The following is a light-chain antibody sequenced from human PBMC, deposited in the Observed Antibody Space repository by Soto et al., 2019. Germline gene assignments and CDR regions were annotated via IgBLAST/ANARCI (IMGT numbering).Light chain of an antibody. CDR1: QSVTSN. J-gene: IGKJ2*01. Sequence: EIVMTQSPATLSVSPGEGATLSCRASQSVTSNLAWYQQQPGQAPRLLIYGTSTRATGIPARLSGSGSGTEFTLTISRMQSEEFAVYYCQQYYNWPYNVGKGTKLEIK. CDR3: QQYYNWPYN. CDR2: GTS. V-gene: IGKV3-15*01.